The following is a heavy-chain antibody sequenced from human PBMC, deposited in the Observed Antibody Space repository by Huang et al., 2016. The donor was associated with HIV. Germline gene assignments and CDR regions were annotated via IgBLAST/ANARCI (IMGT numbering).Heavy chain of an antibody. CDR3: ATMRETWLVREISAFEI. V-gene: IGHV5-51*03. Sequence: VQLVQSGAEVKKPGASLKISCKGFGYSFTNYWIAWVRQMSGKGLEWMGIRNPDDSDTRYSLSFQGQVTVSADKSIRTAYLQWSSLKAADTAMYYCATMRETWLVREISAFEIWGQGTMVTVAS. CDR2: RNPDDSDT. CDR1: GYSFTNYW. D-gene: IGHD6-19*01. J-gene: IGHJ3*02.